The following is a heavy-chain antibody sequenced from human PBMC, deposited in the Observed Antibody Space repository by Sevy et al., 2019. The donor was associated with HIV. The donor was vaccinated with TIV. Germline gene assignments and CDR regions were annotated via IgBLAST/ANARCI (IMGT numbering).Heavy chain of an antibody. D-gene: IGHD3-16*01. CDR1: GFTFDDYA. Sequence: GGSLRLSCVASGFTFDDYAMHWVRQVPGKGLEWVAGISWNSGILGYVDSVKGRFTISRDDAKNSLSLQMNSLRPEDTALYYCAKERRHMVTFGAGTLDYWGLGTLVTVSS. J-gene: IGHJ4*02. V-gene: IGHV3-9*01. CDR2: ISWNSGIL. CDR3: AKERRHMVTFGAGTLDY.